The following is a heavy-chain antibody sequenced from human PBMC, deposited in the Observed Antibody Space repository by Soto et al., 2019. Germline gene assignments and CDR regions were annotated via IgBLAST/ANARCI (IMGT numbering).Heavy chain of an antibody. D-gene: IGHD3-9*01. CDR3: ARDDIRWYYFDY. CDR2: IYYSGST. CDR1: GGSISSGGYY. J-gene: IGHJ4*02. Sequence: QVQLQESGPGLVKPSQTLSLTCTVSGGSISSGGYYWSWIRQHPGKGLEWIGYIYYSGSTYYNPSLKSRVTISVDTSKNQFSLKLSSVTAAGTAVYYCARDDIRWYYFDYWGQGTLVTVSS. V-gene: IGHV4-31*03.